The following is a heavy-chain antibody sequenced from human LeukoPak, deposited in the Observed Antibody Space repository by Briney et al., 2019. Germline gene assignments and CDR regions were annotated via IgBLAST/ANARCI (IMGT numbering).Heavy chain of an antibody. D-gene: IGHD6-13*01. J-gene: IGHJ4*02. Sequence: GGSLRLSCAASGLTFTRAYMTWVRQAPGKGLEWVGRIKSKSDGATVDYGAPVKGRFTISGDDSKNMVFLQMDSLKSEDTAVYYCESSGSSWYGLDYWGQGTLVTVSS. CDR2: IKSKSDGATV. CDR1: GLTFTRAY. CDR3: ESSGSSWYGLDY. V-gene: IGHV3-15*05.